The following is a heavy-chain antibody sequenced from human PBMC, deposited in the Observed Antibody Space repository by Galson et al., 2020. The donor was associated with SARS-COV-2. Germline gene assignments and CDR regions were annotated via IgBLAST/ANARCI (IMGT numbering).Heavy chain of an antibody. CDR2: ISSNSAYI. D-gene: IGHD2-2*01. CDR1: GFTFSSYS. J-gene: IGHJ6*02. Sequence: GESLKISCAASGFTFSSYSINWVRQAPGKGLEWVSLISSNSAYIYYADAVKGRFTISRDNAKNSLYLQMNSLRAEDTAVYYCTRDRCSTSCYRTVPGGMDVWGQGTTVTVSS. CDR3: TRDRCSTSCYRTVPGGMDV. V-gene: IGHV3-21*01.